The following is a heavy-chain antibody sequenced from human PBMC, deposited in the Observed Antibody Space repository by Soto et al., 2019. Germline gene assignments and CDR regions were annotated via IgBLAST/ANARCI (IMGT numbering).Heavy chain of an antibody. D-gene: IGHD3-10*01. CDR1: GFTFSVYY. V-gene: IGHV3-7*03. Sequence: PGGSLRLSGAASGFTFSVYYMTWVRQAPGKGLEWVASIKNDGSEQYDVDSVKGRFTISRDNAKNSLYLQINSLRAGDTALYYCSRENWFQDYWGQGTLVTVSS. CDR3: SRENWFQDY. J-gene: IGHJ4*02. CDR2: IKNDGSEQ.